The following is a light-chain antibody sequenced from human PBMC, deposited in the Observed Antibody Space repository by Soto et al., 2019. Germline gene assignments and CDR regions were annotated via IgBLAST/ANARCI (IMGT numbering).Light chain of an antibody. CDR3: QQYNSWPPIT. Sequence: EIVMTQSPAALSVSPGERATLSCRASQSVSSNLAWYQQKPGQAPRLLIYGASTRATGIPARFSGSGSGTEFTLTISSLQSEDFVVYYCQQYNSWPPITFGQGTRLEI. CDR2: GAS. CDR1: QSVSSN. V-gene: IGKV3-15*01. J-gene: IGKJ5*01.